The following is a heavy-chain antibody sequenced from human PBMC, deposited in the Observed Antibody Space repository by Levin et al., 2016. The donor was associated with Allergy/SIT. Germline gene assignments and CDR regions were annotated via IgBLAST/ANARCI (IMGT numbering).Heavy chain of an antibody. CDR2: ISSSSTYT. CDR3: ARAIYCGGDCYSPETYFDY. D-gene: IGHD2-21*02. J-gene: IGHJ4*02. Sequence: LSLTCAASGFTFSDYYMSWIRQAPGKGLEWVSYISSSSTYTNYADSVKGRFTISRDNAKNSLYLQMNSLRAEDTAVYYCARAIYCGGDCYSPETYFDYWGQGTLVTVSS. CDR1: GFTFSDYY. V-gene: IGHV3-11*06.